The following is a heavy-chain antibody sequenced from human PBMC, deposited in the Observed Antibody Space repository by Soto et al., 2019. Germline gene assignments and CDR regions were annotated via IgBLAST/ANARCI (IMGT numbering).Heavy chain of an antibody. CDR3: AYWNSVDTPLIPGAPKFFGPFDF. CDR2: ISGRSSYI. D-gene: IGHD3-3*01. CDR1: GFTFGSNT. V-gene: IGHV3-21*02. Sequence: EVQLVESGGARAKPGGSLGLPGEASGFTFGSNTMFWVRKAPGGGRGWVSSISGRSSYIFYTDSVRGRFTIFSDNAKNSLHLDMNGLRAEDTALYYCAYWNSVDTPLIPGAPKFFGPFDFWGRGALVTVSS. J-gene: IGHJ4*02.